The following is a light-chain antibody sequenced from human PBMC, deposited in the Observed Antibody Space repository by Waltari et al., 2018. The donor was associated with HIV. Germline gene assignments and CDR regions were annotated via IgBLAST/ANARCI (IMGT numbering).Light chain of an antibody. J-gene: IGLJ1*01. CDR2: ADS. V-gene: IGLV3-21*02. CDR1: NIGRKR. CDR3: QVWDSSSDHHYV. Sequence: SYVLTQPPSVSVAPGQTARIPCGGNNIGRKRAHWYQQKPGQAPVLVVYADSDRPSGSAERCSGSNSGNTATLPISRVEAGDEADHYCQVWDSSSDHHYVFGTGTKVTVL.